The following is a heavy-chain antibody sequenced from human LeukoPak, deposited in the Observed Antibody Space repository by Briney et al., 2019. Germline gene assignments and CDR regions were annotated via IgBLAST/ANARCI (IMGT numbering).Heavy chain of an antibody. CDR1: GYNFQTYW. CDR2: IHPSDSYT. J-gene: IGHJ4*02. D-gene: IGHD3-10*01. CDR3: ARLVIISGSFSCDY. Sequence: GESLKIYLQGSGYNFQTYWISWVRQMPGKGLEWLGRIHPSDSYTTYSPSFQGHVTISADKSMNTAYLQWSSLKASDTAFYYCARLVIISGSFSCDYWGPGTLVTVSS. V-gene: IGHV5-10-1*01.